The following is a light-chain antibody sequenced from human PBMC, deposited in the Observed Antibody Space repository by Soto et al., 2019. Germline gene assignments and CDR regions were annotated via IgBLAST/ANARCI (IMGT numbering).Light chain of an antibody. J-gene: IGKJ1*01. CDR3: QQYTKWPRT. CDR2: GAS. V-gene: IGKV3-15*01. CDR1: QSVSSN. Sequence: EIVMTQSPATLSVSPGERATLSCRASQSVSSNLAWYQQKPGQAPRLLIYGASTRATGIPARFSGSGSGTEFTRTISSLQSEDFAVYYCQQYTKWPRTFVIGTKVEIK.